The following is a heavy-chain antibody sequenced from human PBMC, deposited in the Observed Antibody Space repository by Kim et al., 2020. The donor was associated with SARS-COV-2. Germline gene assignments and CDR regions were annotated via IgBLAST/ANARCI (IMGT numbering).Heavy chain of an antibody. CDR1: GFTFSSYA. D-gene: IGHD3-22*01. V-gene: IGHV3-23*01. J-gene: IGHJ4*02. CDR3: AKASYYYDSSGYFDY. Sequence: GGSLRLSCAASGFTFSSYAMSWVRQAPGKGLEWVSAISGSGGSTYYADSVKGRFTISRDNSKNTLYLQMNSLRAEDTAVYYCAKASYYYDSSGYFDYWGQGTLVTVSS. CDR2: ISGSGGST.